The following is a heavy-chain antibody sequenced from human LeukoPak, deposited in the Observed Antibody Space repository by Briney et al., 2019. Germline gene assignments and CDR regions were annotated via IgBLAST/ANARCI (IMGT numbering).Heavy chain of an antibody. CDR3: AKGLGYYYYMDV. CDR1: GFTFRRYA. V-gene: IGHV3-23*01. J-gene: IGHJ6*03. Sequence: GGSLRLSCAASGFTFRRYAMSWVRQAPGKGLGWGSGISGSAGSTYYADSVKGRFTISRDNSRNTLYLQMNSLRAEDTAIYYCAKGLGYYYYMDVWGKGTTVTVSS. CDR2: ISGSAGST. D-gene: IGHD4-11*01.